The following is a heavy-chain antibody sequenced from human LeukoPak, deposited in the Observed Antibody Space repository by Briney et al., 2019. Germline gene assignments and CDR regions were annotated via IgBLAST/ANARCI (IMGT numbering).Heavy chain of an antibody. Sequence: PGGSLRLSCAASGLTFSSYSMNWVRQAPGKGLEWVSSISSSSSYIYYADSVKGRFTISRDNAKNSLYLQMNSLRAEDTAVYYCAREAGLDYGDLYFDYWGQGTLVTVSS. CDR1: GLTFSSYS. J-gene: IGHJ4*02. D-gene: IGHD4-17*01. V-gene: IGHV3-21*01. CDR2: ISSSSSYI. CDR3: AREAGLDYGDLYFDY.